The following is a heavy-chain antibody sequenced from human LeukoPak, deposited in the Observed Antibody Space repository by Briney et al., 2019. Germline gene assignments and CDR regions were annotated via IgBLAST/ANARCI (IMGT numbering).Heavy chain of an antibody. Sequence: RGSLRLSCAASGFTLSSHDTHWVRQATGKGLEWVSGIGIAGNTYYTGSVKGRFTISRENAKNSLYLLMNSLRAGDTAVYYCARVNPHLSAFDYWGQGTLVTVSP. CDR1: GFTLSSHD. CDR2: IGIAGNT. V-gene: IGHV3-13*04. D-gene: IGHD3-16*02. J-gene: IGHJ4*02. CDR3: ARVNPHLSAFDY.